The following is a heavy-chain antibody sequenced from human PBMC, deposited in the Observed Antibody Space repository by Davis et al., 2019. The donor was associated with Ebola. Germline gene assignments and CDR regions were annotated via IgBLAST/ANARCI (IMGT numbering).Heavy chain of an antibody. CDR2: MNPSSGNT. Sequence: ASVKVSCKASGYTFTSYDINWVRQATGQGLEWMGWMNPSSGNTGYAQKFQGRVTMTRSTSISTAYMGLRNLRSEDTAVYYWASGTSIAARVGRGRYYGMDVWGQGTTVTVSS. CDR1: GYTFTSYD. V-gene: IGHV1-8*01. CDR3: ASGTSIAARVGRGRYYGMDV. D-gene: IGHD6-6*01. J-gene: IGHJ6*02.